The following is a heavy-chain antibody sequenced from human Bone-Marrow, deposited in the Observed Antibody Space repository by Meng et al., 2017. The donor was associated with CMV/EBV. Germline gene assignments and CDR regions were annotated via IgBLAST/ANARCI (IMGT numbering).Heavy chain of an antibody. CDR2: NSSRSNYK. Sequence: LSGGASGCSCSSYGMNWVRQAPGKELEGVTSNSSRSNYKYYADSVKGRFTISRDNAKNSLYLQMNSLRAEDTAVYYCARIDLSNAFDIWGQGTMVTVSS. V-gene: IGHV3-21*01. J-gene: IGHJ3*02. CDR3: ARIDLSNAFDI. D-gene: IGHD3-9*01. CDR1: GCSCSSYG.